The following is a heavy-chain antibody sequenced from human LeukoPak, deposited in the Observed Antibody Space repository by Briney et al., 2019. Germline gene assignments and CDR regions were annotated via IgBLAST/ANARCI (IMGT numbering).Heavy chain of an antibody. Sequence: GGSLRLSCAASGFTFSSYWMHWVRQAPGKGLVWVSRINTDGSSTNYADSVKGRFTISRKNTLYLQMNSLRAEDTAVYYCARWRAATADYWGQGTLVTVSS. D-gene: IGHD6-13*01. CDR2: INTDGSST. CDR3: ARWRAATADY. V-gene: IGHV3-74*01. CDR1: GFTFSSYW. J-gene: IGHJ4*02.